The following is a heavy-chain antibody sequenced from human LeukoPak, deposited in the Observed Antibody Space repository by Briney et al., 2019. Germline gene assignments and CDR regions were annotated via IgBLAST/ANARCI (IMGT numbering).Heavy chain of an antibody. J-gene: IGHJ1*01. CDR2: IYTSGST. CDR3: ARYRSHSAVAGTV. CDR1: SGSISSYY. Sequence: PSETLSLTCTVSSGSISSYYWSWIRQPAGKGREWIGRIYTSGSTNYYPSLKSRVTMSVDTSKNQFSLKLSSVTAADTAVYYCARYRSHSAVAGTVWGQGTLVTVSS. D-gene: IGHD6-19*01. V-gene: IGHV4-4*07.